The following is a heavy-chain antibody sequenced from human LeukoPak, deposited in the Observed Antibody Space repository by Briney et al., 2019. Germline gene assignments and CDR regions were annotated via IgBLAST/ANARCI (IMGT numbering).Heavy chain of an antibody. V-gene: IGHV1-2*06. CDR3: AREAMIVLGAFDI. J-gene: IGHJ3*02. Sequence: ASVKVSCKASGYTFTGYYMHWVRQAPGQGLEWMGRINPNSGGTNYAQKFQGRVTMTRDTSISTAYMELSRLRSDDTAVYYCAREAMIVLGAFDIWGQGTMVTVSS. D-gene: IGHD3-22*01. CDR2: INPNSGGT. CDR1: GYTFTGYY.